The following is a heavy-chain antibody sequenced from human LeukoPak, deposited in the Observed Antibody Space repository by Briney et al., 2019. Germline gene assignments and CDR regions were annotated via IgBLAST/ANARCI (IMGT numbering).Heavy chain of an antibody. CDR3: ARGVSGELSFDAFDI. V-gene: IGHV1-69*13. J-gene: IGHJ3*02. Sequence: SVKVSCKASGYTFTSYGISWVRHAPGQGLEWMGQIIPIFGTAKYAQKFQGRVTITADESTSTAYLELSSLRSEDTAVYYCARGVSGELSFDAFDIWGQGTMVTVSS. CDR1: GYTFTSYG. CDR2: IIPIFGTA. D-gene: IGHD1-26*01.